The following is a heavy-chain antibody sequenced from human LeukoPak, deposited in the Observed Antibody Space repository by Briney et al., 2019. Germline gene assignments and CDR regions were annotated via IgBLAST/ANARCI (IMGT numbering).Heavy chain of an antibody. Sequence: ASVKVSCKASGYTFTSYGISWVRQAPGQGLEWMGWISAYNGNTNYAQKLQGRVTMTTDTSTSTAYMELRSLRSDDTAVYFCARRYVDRYYYGLGSYLFPYYYMDVWGKGTTVTISS. V-gene: IGHV1-18*01. CDR1: GYTFTSYG. CDR2: ISAYNGNT. J-gene: IGHJ6*03. CDR3: ARRYVDRYYYGLGSYLFPYYYMDV. D-gene: IGHD3-10*01.